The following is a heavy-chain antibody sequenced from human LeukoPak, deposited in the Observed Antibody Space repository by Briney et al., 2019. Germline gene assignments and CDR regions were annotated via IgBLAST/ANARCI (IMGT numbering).Heavy chain of an antibody. Sequence: SETLSLTCTVSGYSISSGYYWGWIRQPPGKGLEWIGSIYHSGSTYYNPSLKSRVTISVDTSKNQFSLKLSSVTAADTAVYYCVSQQYSSSWYPLDYWGQGTLVTVSS. D-gene: IGHD6-13*01. J-gene: IGHJ4*02. CDR1: GYSISSGYY. CDR3: VSQQYSSSWYPLDY. CDR2: IYHSGST. V-gene: IGHV4-38-2*02.